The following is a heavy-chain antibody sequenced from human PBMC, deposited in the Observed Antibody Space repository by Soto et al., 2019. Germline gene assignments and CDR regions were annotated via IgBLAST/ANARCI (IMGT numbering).Heavy chain of an antibody. V-gene: IGHV4-30-4*01. CDR2: IYYSGST. Sequence: SETLSLTCTVSGGSISSGDYYWIWIRQPPGKGLEWIGYIYYSGSTYYNPSLKSRVTISVDTSKNQFSLKLSSVTAADTAVYYCARLRYFDWFRIYYFDYWGQGTLVTVSS. CDR1: GGSISSGDYY. CDR3: ARLRYFDWFRIYYFDY. D-gene: IGHD3-9*01. J-gene: IGHJ4*02.